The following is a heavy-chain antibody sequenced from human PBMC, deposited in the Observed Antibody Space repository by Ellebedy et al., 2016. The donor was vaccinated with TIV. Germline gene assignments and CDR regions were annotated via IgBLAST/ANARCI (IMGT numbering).Heavy chain of an antibody. D-gene: IGHD1-1*01. V-gene: IGHV3-23*01. CDR2: ITGSGGST. CDR3: AAGAAGARTYYFDY. J-gene: IGHJ4*02. CDR1: GFTYSNYA. Sequence: GESLKISCAASGFTYSNYAMSWVRQAPGKGLEWVSVITGSGGSTYYADSVKGRFTISRDNSKNTLSLQMNSLRAEDTAVYYCAAGAAGARTYYFDYWGQGTLVTVSS.